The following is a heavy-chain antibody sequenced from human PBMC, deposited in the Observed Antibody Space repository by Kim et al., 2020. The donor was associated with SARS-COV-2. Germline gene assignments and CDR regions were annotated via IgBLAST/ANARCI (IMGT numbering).Heavy chain of an antibody. CDR2: IWYDGSNQ. CDR1: GFVFRNYG. J-gene: IGHJ4*02. V-gene: IGHV3-33*01. D-gene: IGHD6-19*01. CDR3: ATSSGSGWVHNY. Sequence: GGSLRLSCAASGFVFRNYGMHWVRQAPGKGLEWVAVIWYDGSNQYYADSVKGRFTISKDNSKNMLYLQMNSLRAEDTAIYYCATSSGSGWVHNYWGQGTL.